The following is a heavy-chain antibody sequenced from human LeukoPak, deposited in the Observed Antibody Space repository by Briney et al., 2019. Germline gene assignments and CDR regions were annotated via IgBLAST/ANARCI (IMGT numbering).Heavy chain of an antibody. V-gene: IGHV6-1*01. J-gene: IGHJ1*01. CDR3: ARGPGYFQY. D-gene: IGHD2-8*02. CDR1: GDSVSSDSAA. CDR2: TYYRSRWYS. Sequence: SQTLSLTCAISGDSVSSDSAAWNWVSLSPSRGLEWLVRTYYRSRWYSHYSVSVKSRITINPDTSRNQFSLQLNSVTPEDTAVYYCARGPGYFQYWGQGTLVTVSS.